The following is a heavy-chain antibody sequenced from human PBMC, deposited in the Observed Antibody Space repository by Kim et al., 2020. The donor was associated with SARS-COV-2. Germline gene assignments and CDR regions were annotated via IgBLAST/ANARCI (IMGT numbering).Heavy chain of an antibody. CDR2: FDPEDGET. CDR3: ATSSVVIKSHWFDP. CDR1: GYTLPELS. V-gene: IGHV1-24*01. J-gene: IGHJ5*02. Sequence: ASVKVSCKVSGYTLPELSMHWVRQAPGKGLEWMGGFDPEDGETIYAQKFQGRVTITEDTSTDTAYMELSSLRSEDTAVYYCATSSVVIKSHWFDPWGQGTLVTVSS. D-gene: IGHD3-22*01.